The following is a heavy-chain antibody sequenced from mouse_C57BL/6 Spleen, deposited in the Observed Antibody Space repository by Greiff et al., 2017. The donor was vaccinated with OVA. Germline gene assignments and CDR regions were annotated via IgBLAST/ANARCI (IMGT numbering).Heavy chain of an antibody. CDR1: GYTFTSYW. CDR2: IYPGSGST. CDR3: ARSEGSLYGSRDAMDY. Sequence: VQLQQPGAELVKPGASVKMSCKASGYTFTSYWITWVKQRPGQGLEWIGDIYPGSGSTNYNEKFKSKATLTVDTSSSTAYMQLSSLTSEDSAVYYCARSEGSLYGSRDAMDYWGQGTSVTVSS. J-gene: IGHJ4*01. D-gene: IGHD1-1*01. V-gene: IGHV1-55*01.